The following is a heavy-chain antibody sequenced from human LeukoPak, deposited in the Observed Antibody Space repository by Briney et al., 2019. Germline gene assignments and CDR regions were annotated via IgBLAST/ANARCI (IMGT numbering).Heavy chain of an antibody. CDR3: AKNGFLEWLSSSYYFDY. D-gene: IGHD3-3*01. Sequence: PGGSLRLSCAASGFTFDDYAMHWVRQAPGKGLEWVSLISGDGGSTYYADSVKGRYTISRDNSKNSLYLQMNSLRTEDTALYYCAKNGFLEWLSSSYYFDYWGQGTLVTVSS. CDR2: ISGDGGST. CDR1: GFTFDDYA. V-gene: IGHV3-43*02. J-gene: IGHJ4*02.